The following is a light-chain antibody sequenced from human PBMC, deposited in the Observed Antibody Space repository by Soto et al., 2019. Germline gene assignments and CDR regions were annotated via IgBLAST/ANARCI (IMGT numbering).Light chain of an antibody. J-gene: IGLJ2*01. CDR3: LLSYDGGDLV. Sequence: QAVVTQEPSMTVSPGGTATLTCGSTTGGVTSGHYPYWFQQKPGQAPRTLIYDTTNKHSWTPARFSGSLLGGKAALTLSGAQPEDEAEYYCLLSYDGGDLVFGGGTKLTVL. V-gene: IGLV7-46*01. CDR2: DTT. CDR1: TGGVTSGHY.